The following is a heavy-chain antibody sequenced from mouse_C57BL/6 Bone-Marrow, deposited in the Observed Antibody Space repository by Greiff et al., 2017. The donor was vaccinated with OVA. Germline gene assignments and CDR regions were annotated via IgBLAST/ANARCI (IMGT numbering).Heavy chain of an antibody. CDR3: ARSGYYGSSRCWYFDV. CDR1: GYSFTGYY. D-gene: IGHD1-1*01. CDR2: INPSTGGT. J-gene: IGHJ1*03. V-gene: IGHV1-42*01. Sequence: DVQLQESGPELVKPGASVKISCKASGYSFTGYYMNWVKQSPEKSLEWIVEINPSTGGTTYNQKFKAKATLLVDKSSSTAYMQLKSLTSEDSAVYYCARSGYYGSSRCWYFDVWGTGTMVTVSS.